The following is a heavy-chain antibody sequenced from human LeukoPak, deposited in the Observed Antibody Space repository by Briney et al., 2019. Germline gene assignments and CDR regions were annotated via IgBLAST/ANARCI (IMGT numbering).Heavy chain of an antibody. CDR1: AGIFSSYA. J-gene: IGHJ5*02. CDR2: IIPIFGTA. V-gene: IGHV1-69*01. CDR3: AREDSSGWYWFDP. Sequence: SAVKVSCKASAGIFSSYAISWVRQAPGQGLEWMGGIIPIFGTANYAQKFQGRVTITADESTSTAYMELSSLRSEDTAVYYCAREDSSGWYWFDPWGQGTQVTFSS. D-gene: IGHD6-19*01.